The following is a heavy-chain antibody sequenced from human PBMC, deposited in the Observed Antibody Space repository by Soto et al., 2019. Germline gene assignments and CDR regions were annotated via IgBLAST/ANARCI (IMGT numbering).Heavy chain of an antibody. D-gene: IGHD3-9*01. CDR3: ARQIFAAAY. V-gene: IGHV1-69*01. Sequence: QVQLVQSGAEVKKPGSSVKVSCEAPGGTFDHAAITWVRQAPGQGLEWVGGINPMFNSTHYAQKFQGRVTITADAVTSTASMGLRGRASHDTAVFYSARQIFAAAYWGQGPL. CDR1: GGTFDHAA. CDR2: INPMFNST. J-gene: IGHJ4*02.